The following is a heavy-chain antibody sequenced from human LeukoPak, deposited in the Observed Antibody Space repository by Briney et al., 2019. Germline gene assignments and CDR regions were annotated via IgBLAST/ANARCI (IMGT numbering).Heavy chain of an antibody. J-gene: IGHJ6*02. CDR3: ARDCSSSCSPYYGMDV. V-gene: IGHV3-23*03. CDR1: EFTFGNYA. Sequence: GGSLRLSCAASEFTFGNYAMTWVRQAPGKGLEWVSIIHSGGTTNYVDSVKGRFTISRDNSRNTLYLQMNSLRAEDTAVYYCARDCSSSCSPYYGMDVWGQGTTVTVSS. CDR2: IHSGGTT. D-gene: IGHD2-2*01.